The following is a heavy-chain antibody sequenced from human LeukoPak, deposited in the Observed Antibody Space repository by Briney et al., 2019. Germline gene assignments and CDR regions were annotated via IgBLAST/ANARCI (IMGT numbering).Heavy chain of an antibody. J-gene: IGHJ4*02. V-gene: IGHV4-34*01. CDR1: GGSFSGYY. D-gene: IGHD2-15*01. Sequence: SETLSLTCAVYGGSFSGYYWSWIRQPPGKGLEWIGEINHSGSTYYNPSLKSRVTISVDTSKNQFSLKLSSVTAADTAVYYCARDIPCSGGSCYSDYWGQGTLVTVSS. CDR2: INHSGST. CDR3: ARDIPCSGGSCYSDY.